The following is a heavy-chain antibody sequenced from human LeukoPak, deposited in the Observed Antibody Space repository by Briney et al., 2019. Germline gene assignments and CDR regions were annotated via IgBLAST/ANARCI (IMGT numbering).Heavy chain of an antibody. V-gene: IGHV3-74*01. Sequence: GGSLRLSCAASGFTFSSYWMHWVRQAPGKGLVWVSRINSDGSSTSYADSVKGRFTISRDNAKNTLYLQMNSLRAEDTAVYYCARSRGQRLVQGHFDYWGQGTLVTVSS. D-gene: IGHD6-13*01. J-gene: IGHJ4*02. CDR3: ARSRGQRLVQGHFDY. CDR1: GFTFSSYW. CDR2: INSDGSST.